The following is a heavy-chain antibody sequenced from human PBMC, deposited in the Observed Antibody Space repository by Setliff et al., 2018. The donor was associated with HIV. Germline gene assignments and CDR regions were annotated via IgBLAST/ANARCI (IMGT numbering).Heavy chain of an antibody. J-gene: IGHJ4*02. D-gene: IGHD6-13*01. Sequence: HPGGSLRLSCAASGFTFSSYSMNWVRQAPGKGLEWVAVISYDGSNKYYADSVKGRFTISRDNSKNTLYLQMNSLRAEDTAVYYCAREELVGGFDYWGQGTLVTVSS. CDR2: ISYDGSNK. CDR3: AREELVGGFDY. V-gene: IGHV3-30*03. CDR1: GFTFSSYS.